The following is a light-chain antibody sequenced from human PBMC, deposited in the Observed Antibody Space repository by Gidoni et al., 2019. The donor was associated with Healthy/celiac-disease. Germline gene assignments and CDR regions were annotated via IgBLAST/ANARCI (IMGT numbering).Light chain of an antibody. V-gene: IGKV1-5*03. CDR2: KAS. CDR3: QHYNTYVWT. CDR1: QSISSW. J-gene: IGKJ1*01. Sequence: DIQITQSPSTLSASVGDRVTITCRASQSISSWLAWYQQKPGKAPKVLIFKASSLKSGVPSRFSGSGSGTEFTLTISSLQPDDFATYYCQHYNTYVWTFGQGTKVEIK.